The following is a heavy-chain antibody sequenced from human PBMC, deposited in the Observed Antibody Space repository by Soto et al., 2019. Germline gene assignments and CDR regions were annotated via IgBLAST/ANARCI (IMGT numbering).Heavy chain of an antibody. V-gene: IGHV3-23*01. D-gene: IGHD3-10*01. J-gene: IGHJ4*02. Sequence: EVQLLESGGGLVQPGGSLRLSCAASGFTFSSYAMSWVRQAPGKGLEWVSAISGSGGSTYYADSVKGRFTISRDNSKNTLDLQMTSLRAEDTAVYYCAPHLWFGELYYWGQGTLVTVSS. CDR3: APHLWFGELYY. CDR1: GFTFSSYA. CDR2: ISGSGGST.